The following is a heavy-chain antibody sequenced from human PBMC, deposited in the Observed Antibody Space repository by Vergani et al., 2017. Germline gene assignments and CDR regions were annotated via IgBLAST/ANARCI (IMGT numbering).Heavy chain of an antibody. Sequence: QVQLVQSGAEVKKPGSSVKVSCKASGGTFSSYAISWVRQAPGQGLEWMGRIIPIFGTANYAQKFQGRVTITADESTSTAYMELSSLRSEDTAVYYCAREMLGYCSSTSCYTYYYYYYMDVWGKGTTVTVSS. CDR1: GGTFSSYA. V-gene: IGHV1-69*13. J-gene: IGHJ6*03. CDR2: IIPIFGTA. D-gene: IGHD2-2*02. CDR3: AREMLGYCSSTSCYTYYYYYYMDV.